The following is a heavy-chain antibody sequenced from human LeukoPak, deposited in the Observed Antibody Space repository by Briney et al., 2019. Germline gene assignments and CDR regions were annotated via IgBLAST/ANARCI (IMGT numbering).Heavy chain of an antibody. J-gene: IGHJ4*02. V-gene: IGHV3-53*01. D-gene: IGHD1-26*01. CDR1: GFTVSSNY. Sequence: GGSLRLSCAASGFTVSSNYMSWVRQAPGKGLEWVSVIYSGGSTYYADSVKGRFTISRDNSKNTLYLQMNSLRAEDTAVYYCAREGRSASGSYWGYYFDYWGQGTPVTVSS. CDR3: AREGRSASGSYWGYYFDY. CDR2: IYSGGST.